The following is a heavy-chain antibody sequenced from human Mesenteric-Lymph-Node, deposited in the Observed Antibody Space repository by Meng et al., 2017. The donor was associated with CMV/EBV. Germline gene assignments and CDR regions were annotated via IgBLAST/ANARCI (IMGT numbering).Heavy chain of an antibody. CDR2: NNWNGDIT. V-gene: IGHV3-20*04. J-gene: IGHJ4*02. CDR1: GFTFDDYG. Sequence: GESLKISCAVSGFTFDDYGLTWVRQAPGKGLEWVPGNNWNGDITTYAESVKGRFPISRDNAKNSLCLQMNSLTAEDTAVYYCARGNWNYFDYWGQGTLVTVSS. CDR3: ARGNWNYFDY. D-gene: IGHD1-1*01.